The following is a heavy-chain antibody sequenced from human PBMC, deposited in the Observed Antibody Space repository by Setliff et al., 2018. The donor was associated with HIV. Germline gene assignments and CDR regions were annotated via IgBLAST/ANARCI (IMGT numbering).Heavy chain of an antibody. D-gene: IGHD1-26*01. V-gene: IGHV3-11*06. Sequence: LSLTCTVSGGSTSSGGYYWSWIRQHPGKGLEWVSYISSSGSFTNYADSVKGRFTISRDNSRNTLYLQMNSLRPEDTAVYFCAKAQEGWDLPFYFDSWGQGTLVTVSS. CDR3: AKAQEGWDLPFYFDS. J-gene: IGHJ4*02. CDR1: GGSTSSGGYY. CDR2: ISSSGSFT.